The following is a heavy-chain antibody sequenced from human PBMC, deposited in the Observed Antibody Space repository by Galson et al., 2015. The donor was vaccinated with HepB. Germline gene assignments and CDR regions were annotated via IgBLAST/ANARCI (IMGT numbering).Heavy chain of an antibody. V-gene: IGHV4-59*08. CDR3: ARGYCSSTSCYPLSFRDFQGENWFDP. CDR2: IYYSGST. J-gene: IGHJ5*02. D-gene: IGHD2-2*01. CDR1: GGSISSYY. Sequence: SETLSLTCTVSGGSISSYYWSWIRQPPGKGLEWIGYIYYSGSTNYNPSLKSRVTISVDTSKNQFSLKLSSVTAADTAVYYCARGYCSSTSCYPLSFRDFQGENWFDPWGQGTLVTVSS.